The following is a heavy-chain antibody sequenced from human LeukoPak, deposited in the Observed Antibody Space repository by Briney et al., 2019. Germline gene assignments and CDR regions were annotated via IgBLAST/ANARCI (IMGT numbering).Heavy chain of an antibody. D-gene: IGHD3-3*01. J-gene: IGHJ4*02. CDR2: IYSGGSL. V-gene: IGHV3-53*01. CDR3: ARAIYDFWSGYYTYYFDY. CDR1: LFSVSSNF. Sequence: PGGSLRLSCAASLFSVSSNFMSWVRQAPGKGVEWVPVIYSGGSLYYADSVKGGFNIYRDNSKNTLYLQMNSLRAEDTDVYYCARAIYDFWSGYYTYYFDYWGQGTLVTVSS.